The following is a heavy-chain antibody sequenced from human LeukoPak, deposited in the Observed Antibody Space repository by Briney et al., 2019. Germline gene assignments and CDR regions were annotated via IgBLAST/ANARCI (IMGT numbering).Heavy chain of an antibody. CDR2: IYSGGST. CDR1: GFTFSNYY. D-gene: IGHD3-22*01. V-gene: IGHV3-53*01. J-gene: IGHJ4*02. CDR3: AVHDSSGYFSFDY. Sequence: GGSLRLSCAASGFTFSNYYVHWVRQPPGKGLEWVSVIYSGGSTYYADSVKGRFTISRDNSKNTLYLQMNSLRAEDTAVYYCAVHDSSGYFSFDYWGQGTLVTVSS.